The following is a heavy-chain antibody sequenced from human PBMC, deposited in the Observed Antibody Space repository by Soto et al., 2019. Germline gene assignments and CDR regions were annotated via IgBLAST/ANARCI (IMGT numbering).Heavy chain of an antibody. V-gene: IGHV3-23*01. J-gene: IGHJ3*02. D-gene: IGHD1-1*01. CDR3: AKATATSGGAFEI. Sequence: SLPLYCAISGFSSSSYNMRWVRQAQGKGPEWVSTLLVSGSTHYEDSVKGRFTISRDTSKNSVYLQMNSPTAGDTAFYYCAKATATSGGAFEIYGQGAMVTVSS. CDR1: GFSSSSYN. CDR2: LLVSGST.